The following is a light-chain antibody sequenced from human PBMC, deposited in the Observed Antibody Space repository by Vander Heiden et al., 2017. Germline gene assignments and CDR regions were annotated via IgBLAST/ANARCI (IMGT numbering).Light chain of an antibody. CDR2: VAS. CDR3: QQAYKYPRT. V-gene: IGKV1D-12*01. Sequence: DIQMTQSPSSVSASVGDTVTITCRASQDINNWLAWYQQKPGKAPKLLISVASVLQTGVPSRFSGRGTGTDFTLTISSLQHEDFATYYCQQAYKYPRTFGPGTKVDIK. J-gene: IGKJ3*01. CDR1: QDINNW.